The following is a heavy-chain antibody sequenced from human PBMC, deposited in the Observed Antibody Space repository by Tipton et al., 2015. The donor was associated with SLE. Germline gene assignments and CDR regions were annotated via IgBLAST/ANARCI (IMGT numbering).Heavy chain of an antibody. V-gene: IGHV4-59*12. CDR2: IYYSGRT. J-gene: IGHJ4*02. CDR3: AREVGRRGFDY. Sequence: TLSLTCTVSGGSISSYYWSWVRQPPGKGLEWIGYIYYSGRTYYNPSLKRRVTISVDTSKNQFSLKLSSVTAAGTAVYYWAREVGRRGFDYWGQGTLVTVSS. D-gene: IGHD1-26*01. CDR1: GGSISSYY.